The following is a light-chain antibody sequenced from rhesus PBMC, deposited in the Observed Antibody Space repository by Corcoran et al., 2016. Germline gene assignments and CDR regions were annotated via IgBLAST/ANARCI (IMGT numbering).Light chain of an antibody. CDR3: QNYGSSPWT. J-gene: IGKJ1*01. Sequence: QVILTQSPATLSLSPGERATLSCRASQSVGSDLAWYQQKPGQAPRLLIYGASTRVTGIPDRFSGGGSGTQFTLTITSLETEEFVVYYCQNYGSSPWTFGQGTKVEMK. CDR1: QSVGSD. CDR2: GAS. V-gene: IGKV3-53*01.